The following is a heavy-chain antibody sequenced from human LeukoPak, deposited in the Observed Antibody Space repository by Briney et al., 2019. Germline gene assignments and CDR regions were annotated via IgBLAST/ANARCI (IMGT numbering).Heavy chain of an antibody. V-gene: IGHV4-39*01. CDR1: GGSLSNSNYY. J-gene: IGHJ5*02. CDR3: ASHKGYGGNNNWFDP. CDR2: IYYSGNA. D-gene: IGHD4-23*01. Sequence: SETLSLTCTVSGGSLSNSNYYWGWIRQPPVKGLEWIGSIYYSGNAYYNPSLKSRVTISVDTSKNQFSLRLSSVTAADTAVYYCASHKGYGGNNNWFDPWGQGTLVTVSS.